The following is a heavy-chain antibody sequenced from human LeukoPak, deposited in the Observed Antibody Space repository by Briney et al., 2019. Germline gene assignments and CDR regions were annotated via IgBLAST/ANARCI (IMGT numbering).Heavy chain of an antibody. CDR1: GFTFSSYS. J-gene: IGHJ3*02. CDR2: ISSSSSYI. Sequence: GGSLRLSCAASGFTFSSYSMNWVRQAPGKGLEWVSSISSSSSYIYYADSVKGRFTISRDNAKNSLYLQMNSLRAEDTALYHCARGYYDSSGITGAFDIWGQGTMVTVSS. D-gene: IGHD3-22*01. V-gene: IGHV3-21*04. CDR3: ARGYYDSSGITGAFDI.